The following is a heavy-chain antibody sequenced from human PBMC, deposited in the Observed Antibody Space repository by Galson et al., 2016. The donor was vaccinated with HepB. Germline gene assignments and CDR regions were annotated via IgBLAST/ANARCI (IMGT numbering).Heavy chain of an antibody. CDR3: AGYGGNSV. D-gene: IGHD4-23*01. V-gene: IGHV3-53*01. J-gene: IGHJ4*02. CDR1: GFTVSDNH. Sequence: SLRLSCAAAGFTVSDNHVTWIRQAPGKGLECVSVIFGRGNTYYAAAVEGRFTISRDNARNTVYLQMNSLRTEETAVYYCAGYGGNSVWGQGTLVTVSS. CDR2: IFGRGNT.